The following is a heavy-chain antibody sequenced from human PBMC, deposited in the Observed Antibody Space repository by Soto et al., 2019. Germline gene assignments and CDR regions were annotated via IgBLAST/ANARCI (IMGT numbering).Heavy chain of an antibody. J-gene: IGHJ4*02. Sequence: EVQLVESGGGLVKPGGSLRLSCAASGFTFSSYMMNWVRQAPGKGLEWVSSISSSSNYTYYADSVKGRFTISRDNAKNSLYLQMNSLRAEDTAVYYCARDPSTYDFWSGYSVWGLDYWGQGTLVTVSS. CDR3: ARDPSTYDFWSGYSVWGLDY. V-gene: IGHV3-21*01. CDR1: GFTFSSYM. CDR2: ISSSSNYT. D-gene: IGHD3-3*01.